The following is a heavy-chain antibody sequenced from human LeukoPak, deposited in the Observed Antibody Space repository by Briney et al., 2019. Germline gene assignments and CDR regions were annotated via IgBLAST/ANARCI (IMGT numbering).Heavy chain of an antibody. Sequence: PGGSLRLSCAASGFTFDDYAMHWVRQAPGKGLEWVSGISWNSGSIGYADSVKGRFTISRDNAKNSLYLQMNSLRAEDTALYYCVQAGDSGYEGSNLFDYWGQGTLVTVSS. D-gene: IGHD5-12*01. V-gene: IGHV3-9*01. CDR1: GFTFDDYA. CDR2: ISWNSGSI. J-gene: IGHJ4*02. CDR3: VQAGDSGYEGSNLFDY.